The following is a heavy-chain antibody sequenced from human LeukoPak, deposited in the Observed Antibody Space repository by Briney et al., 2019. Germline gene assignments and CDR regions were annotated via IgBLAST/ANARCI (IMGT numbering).Heavy chain of an antibody. J-gene: IGHJ4*02. CDR3: ARSKLGYCSSTSSPPPGY. CDR1: GYTFTGYY. CDR2: INPNSGGT. D-gene: IGHD2-2*01. Sequence: ASVKVSCKASGYTFTGYYMHWVRQAPGQGLEWMGWINPNSGGTNYAQKFQGRVTMPRDTSISTAYMELSRLRSDDTAVYYCARSKLGYCSSTSSPPPGYWGQGTLVTVSS. V-gene: IGHV1-2*02.